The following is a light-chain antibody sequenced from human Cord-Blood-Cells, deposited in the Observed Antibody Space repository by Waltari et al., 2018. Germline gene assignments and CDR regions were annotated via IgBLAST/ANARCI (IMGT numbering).Light chain of an antibody. CDR1: QSVLYSSNNKNN. CDR2: WAS. V-gene: IGKV4-1*01. Sequence: DIVMTQSPDSLAVSLGERATINCKSSQSVLYSSNNKNNLAWYQQKPGQPPKLLIYWASTRESGVPDRFSGSGSGTDFTLTISSLQAEDVAVYYGQQYYSTPITFGQGTRLEIK. CDR3: QQYYSTPIT. J-gene: IGKJ5*01.